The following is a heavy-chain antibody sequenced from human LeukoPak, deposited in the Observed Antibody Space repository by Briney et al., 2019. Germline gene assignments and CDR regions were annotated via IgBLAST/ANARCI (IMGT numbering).Heavy chain of an antibody. CDR1: GFTFSSYA. D-gene: IGHD5-24*01. CDR2: ISGSGGST. CDR3: AKFPARGGYNSDFDY. J-gene: IGHJ4*02. V-gene: IGHV3-23*01. Sequence: GGSLRLSCAASGFTFSSYAMSWVRQAPGKGLEWVLAISGSGGSTYYADSVEGRFTISRDNSKNTLYLQMNSLRAEDTAVYYCAKFPARGGYNSDFDYWGRGTLVTVSS.